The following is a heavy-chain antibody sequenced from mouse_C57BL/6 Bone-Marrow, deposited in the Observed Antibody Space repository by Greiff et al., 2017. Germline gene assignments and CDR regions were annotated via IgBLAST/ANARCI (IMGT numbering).Heavy chain of an antibody. J-gene: IGHJ3*01. Sequence: QVQLQQSGAELARPGASVKLSCKASGYTFTSYGISWVKQRTGQGLEWIGEIYPRRGNTYYNEKFKGKATLTADKSSSTAYMELRSLTSEDSAVYFCARWGYYSNAWFAYWGQGTLVTVSA. D-gene: IGHD2-5*01. CDR3: ARWGYYSNAWFAY. CDR2: IYPRRGNT. V-gene: IGHV1-81*01. CDR1: GYTFTSYG.